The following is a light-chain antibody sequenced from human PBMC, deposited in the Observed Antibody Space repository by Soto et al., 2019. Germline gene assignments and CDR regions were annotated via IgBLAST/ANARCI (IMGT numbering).Light chain of an antibody. CDR1: GRDIGAYNY. Sequence: QSVLTQPASVSGSPGQSITISCTGPGRDIGAYNYVSWYQQHPGEAPKLLIYDVSYRPSGISNRFSGSKSGDTASLTISGLQAEDEADYYCSSYTNTPSLVFGGGTKLTVL. CDR3: SSYTNTPSLV. CDR2: DVS. J-gene: IGLJ3*02. V-gene: IGLV2-14*03.